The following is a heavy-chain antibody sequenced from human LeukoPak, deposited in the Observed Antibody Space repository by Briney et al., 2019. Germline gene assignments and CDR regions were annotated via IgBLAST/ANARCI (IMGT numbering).Heavy chain of an antibody. CDR3: ARQESYPRPPYFDY. J-gene: IGHJ4*02. V-gene: IGHV3-64*04. Sequence: GGSLRLSCSASGFTFSSYAMHWVRQAPGKGLEYVSAISSNGGSTYYADSVKGRFTISRDNSKNTLYLQMNSLRAEDTAVYYCARQESYPRPPYFDYWGQGTLVTVSS. CDR2: ISSNGGST. D-gene: IGHD1-26*01. CDR1: GFTFSSYA.